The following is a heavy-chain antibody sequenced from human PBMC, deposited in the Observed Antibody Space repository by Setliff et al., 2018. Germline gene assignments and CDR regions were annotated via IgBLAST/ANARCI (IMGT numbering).Heavy chain of an antibody. CDR3: ARGRNIAARLLDT. D-gene: IGHD6-6*01. CDR2: INHSGSS. Sequence: PSETLSLTCAAYGGTFSDYYWTWIRQAPGKGLEWIGEINHSGSSNYVPSLKGRVTISIDASKNQFSLQVTSVTAADTAVYYCARGRNIAARLLDTWGQGSLVTVSS. CDR1: GGTFSDYY. V-gene: IGHV4-34*01. J-gene: IGHJ5*02.